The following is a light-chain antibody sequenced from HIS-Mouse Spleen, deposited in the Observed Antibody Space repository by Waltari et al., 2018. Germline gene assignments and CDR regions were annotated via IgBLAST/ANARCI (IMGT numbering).Light chain of an antibody. V-gene: IGKV2-28*01. Sequence: DIVMTQSPLSLPVTPGEPASISCRSSQSILDSNGYNYLDWYLQKPGQSPQLLIYLGSNRASGVPDRFSGSGSGTDFTLKISRVEAEDVGVYYCMQALQTPPYTFGQGTKLEIK. J-gene: IGKJ2*01. CDR2: LGS. CDR1: QSILDSNGYNY. CDR3: MQALQTPPYT.